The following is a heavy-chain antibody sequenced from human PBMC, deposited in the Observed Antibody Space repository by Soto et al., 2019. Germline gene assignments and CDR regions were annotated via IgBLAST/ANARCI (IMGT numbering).Heavy chain of an antibody. J-gene: IGHJ6*02. CDR1: GGSISSYY. CDR2: IYYSGST. V-gene: IGHV4-59*01. D-gene: IGHD6-13*01. CDR3: ARVRGSSWYYYYYGMDV. Sequence: QVQLQVSGPGLVKPSETLSLTCTVSGGSISSYYWSWIRQPPGKGLEWIGYIYYSGSTNYNPSLKSRVTISVDTSKNQFSLKLSSVTAADTAVYYCARVRGSSWYYYYYGMDVWGQGTTVTVSS.